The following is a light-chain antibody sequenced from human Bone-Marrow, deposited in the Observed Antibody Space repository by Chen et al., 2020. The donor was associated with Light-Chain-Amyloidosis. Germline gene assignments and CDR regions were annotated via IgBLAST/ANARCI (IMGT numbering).Light chain of an antibody. CDR1: QSVSSSY. CDR2: GAS. CDR3: QQYGRSLMYT. J-gene: IGKJ2*01. V-gene: IGKV3-20*01. Sequence: EIVLTQSPGTLSLSPGERATLACRASQSVSSSYLAWYQQKPGQAPRLLIYGASSRATGIPDRFSGSGSGTDVTLTISRLEPEDFAVYYCQQYGRSLMYTFGQGTKLEIK.